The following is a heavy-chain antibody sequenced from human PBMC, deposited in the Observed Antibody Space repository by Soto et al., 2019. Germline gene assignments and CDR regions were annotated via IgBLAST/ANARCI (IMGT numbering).Heavy chain of an antibody. CDR3: ARTPEEYSSSWYAFDI. Sequence: ASVKVSCKASGYTFTGYYMHWVRQAPGQGLEWMGWINPNSGGTNYAQKFQGWVTMTRDTSISTAYMELSRLRSDDTAVYYCARTPEEYSSSWYAFDIWGQGTMVTVSS. J-gene: IGHJ3*02. D-gene: IGHD6-13*01. CDR2: INPNSGGT. CDR1: GYTFTGYY. V-gene: IGHV1-2*04.